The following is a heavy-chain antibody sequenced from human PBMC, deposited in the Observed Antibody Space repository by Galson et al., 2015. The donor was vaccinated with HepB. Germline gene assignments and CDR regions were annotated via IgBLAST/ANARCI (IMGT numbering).Heavy chain of an antibody. J-gene: IGHJ4*02. CDR2: IYIGGNT. CDR3: ARSPSYDFWSGYYSAHFDC. D-gene: IGHD3-3*01. V-gene: IGHV3-53*01. CDR1: GFTVSSNY. Sequence: SLRLSCAASGFTVSSNYMSWVRQAPGKGLEWVSVIYIGGNTYYADSVKGRFTISRDNSKNTLYLQMNSLRAEDTAVYYCARSPSYDFWSGYYSAHFDCWGQGTPVTVSS.